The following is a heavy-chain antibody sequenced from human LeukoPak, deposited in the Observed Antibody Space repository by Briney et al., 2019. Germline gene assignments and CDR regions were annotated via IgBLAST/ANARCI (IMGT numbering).Heavy chain of an antibody. CDR2: IYYSGST. Sequence: SETLSLTCTVSGGSISSYYWSWIRQPPGKGLEWIGYIYYSGSTNYNPSLKSRVTISIDTSKNQLSLKLSSVTAADTAVYSCVRHVARAFDIWGQGTKVTVSS. V-gene: IGHV4-59*08. CDR1: GGSISSYY. J-gene: IGHJ3*02. CDR3: VRHVARAFDI.